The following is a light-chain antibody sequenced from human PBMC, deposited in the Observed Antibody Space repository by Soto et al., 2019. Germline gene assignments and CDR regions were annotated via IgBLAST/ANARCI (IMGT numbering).Light chain of an antibody. J-gene: IGLJ2*01. CDR1: SSDVGSYNL. CDR3: CSYAGPHVV. Sequence: QSALTQPASVSGSPGQSITISCTGTSSDVGSYNLVSWYQQHPGKAAKLMIYEGSKRPSGVSNRFSGSKSGNTASLTISGLQAEDEADYYCCSYAGPHVVFGGGTKLTVL. V-gene: IGLV2-23*01. CDR2: EGS.